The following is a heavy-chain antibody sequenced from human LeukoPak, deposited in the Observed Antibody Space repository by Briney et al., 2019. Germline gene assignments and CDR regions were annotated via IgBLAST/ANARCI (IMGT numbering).Heavy chain of an antibody. D-gene: IGHD5-18*01. V-gene: IGHV3-74*01. CDR1: GFNLSSYW. CDR3: ARGGAAMAYY. J-gene: IGHJ4*02. Sequence: PGGSLRLSCAASGFNLSSYWMHWVRQAPGKGLVWVSRINSDGSSTSYADSMKGRFTISRDNAKNTLYLQMNSLRVEDTAVYYCARGGAAMAYYWGQGTLVTVSS. CDR2: INSDGSST.